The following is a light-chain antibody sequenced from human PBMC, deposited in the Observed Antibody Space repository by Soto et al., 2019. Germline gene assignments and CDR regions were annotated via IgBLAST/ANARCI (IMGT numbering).Light chain of an antibody. CDR3: SSYTSSSTVI. CDR2: DVR. V-gene: IGLV2-14*01. Sequence: QSALTQPASVSGSPGQSITISCTGTSSDVGGYNYISWYQQHPGKAPKFIIYDVRNRPSGVSTRFSGSRSGNTASLTISGLQAEDEAAYSCSSYTSSSTVIFGGGTKLTVL. CDR1: SSDVGGYNY. J-gene: IGLJ2*01.